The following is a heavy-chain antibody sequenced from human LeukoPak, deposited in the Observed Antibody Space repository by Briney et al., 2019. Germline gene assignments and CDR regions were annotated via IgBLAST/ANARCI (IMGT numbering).Heavy chain of an antibody. Sequence: GGSLRLSCAASGFTFSSYVMTWARQAPGKGLEWVANIKQDGSEKYYVDSVKGRFTISRDNARNSLYLQMNSLRAEDTAVYYCATSPLGYCSGGSCYDRNYWGQGTLVTVSS. V-gene: IGHV3-7*02. CDR1: GFTFSSYV. CDR3: ATSPLGYCSGGSCYDRNY. CDR2: IKQDGSEK. D-gene: IGHD2-15*01. J-gene: IGHJ4*02.